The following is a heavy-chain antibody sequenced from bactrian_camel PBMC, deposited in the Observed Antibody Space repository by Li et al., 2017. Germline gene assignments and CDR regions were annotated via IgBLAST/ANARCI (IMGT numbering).Heavy chain of an antibody. D-gene: IGHD3*01. Sequence: HVQLVESGGGSVQAGGSLRLSCAASGYTYNRNCMAWFRQAPGKEREGVARIATGIGNTYYADSVKGRFTISRDNAENTVYLQLNSLKTEDTAMYYCANGINMGWSLNYWGQGTQVTVS. CDR3: ANGINMGWSLNY. CDR1: GYTYNRNC. J-gene: IGHJ4*01. CDR2: IATGIGNT. V-gene: IGHV3S1*01.